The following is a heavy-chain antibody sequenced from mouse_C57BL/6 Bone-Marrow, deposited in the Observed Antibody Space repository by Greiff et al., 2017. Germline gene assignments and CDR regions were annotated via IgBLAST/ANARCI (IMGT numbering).Heavy chain of an antibody. CDR1: GYSLTSGYD. J-gene: IGHJ3*01. Sequence: EVQLVESGPGMVKPSQSLSLTCTVTGYSLTSGYDWHWIRHFPGNKLEWMGYISYSGSTNYNPSLKSRISITHDTSKNHFFLKLNSVTTEDTATYYCARGDYDVPFAYWGQGTLVTVSA. CDR2: ISYSGST. D-gene: IGHD2-4*01. V-gene: IGHV3-1*01. CDR3: ARGDYDVPFAY.